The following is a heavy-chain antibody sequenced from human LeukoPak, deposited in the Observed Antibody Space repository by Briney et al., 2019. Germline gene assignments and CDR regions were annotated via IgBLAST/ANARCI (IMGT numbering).Heavy chain of an antibody. CDR3: AKGLLRYFDWLPPTVPVAQEGLPHYYGMDV. V-gene: IGHV3-23*01. J-gene: IGHJ6*02. CDR1: GFTFSSYA. CDR2: ISGSGGST. Sequence: GGSLRLSCAASGFTFSSYAMTWVRQAPGKGLEWVSAISGSGGSTYYADSVKGRFTISRDNSKNTLYLQMNSLRAEDTAVYYCAKGLLRYFDWLPPTVPVAQEGLPHYYGMDVWGQGTTVTVSS. D-gene: IGHD3-9*01.